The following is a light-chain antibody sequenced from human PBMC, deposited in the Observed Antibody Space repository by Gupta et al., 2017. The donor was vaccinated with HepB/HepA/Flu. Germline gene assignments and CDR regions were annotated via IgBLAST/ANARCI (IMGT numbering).Light chain of an antibody. CDR3: QSYDSSLSVSVV. CDR1: SSNIGAGYD. J-gene: IGLJ2*01. V-gene: IGLV1-40*01. CDR2: GSS. Sequence: QSVLTQPPSVSGAPGQMVTISCTGSSSNIGAGYDVHWYQQLPGTAPKLLIYGSSNRPSGVPDRFAGSKSGTSASLAITGLQAEDEADYYCQSYDSSLSVSVVFGGGTKLTVL.